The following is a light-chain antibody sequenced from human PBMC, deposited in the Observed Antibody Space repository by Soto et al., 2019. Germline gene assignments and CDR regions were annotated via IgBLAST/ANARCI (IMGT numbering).Light chain of an antibody. J-gene: IGKJ1*01. CDR2: KAS. CDR1: QSISSL. CDR3: QQYSYFAT. Sequence: DIQLTQSPSTLSASVGDRVTITCRASQSISSLLTWYQQKAGQAPKLLIYKASIVESGVPSRFSGSGSGTEFTLTISSLQPDDSATYYCQQYSYFATFGQGTRVEV. V-gene: IGKV1-5*03.